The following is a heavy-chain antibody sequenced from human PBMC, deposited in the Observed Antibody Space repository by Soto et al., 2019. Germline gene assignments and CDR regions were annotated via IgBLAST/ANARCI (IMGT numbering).Heavy chain of an antibody. V-gene: IGHV4-34*01. D-gene: IGHD3-3*01. CDR3: ARGRTRITIFVVKAFDI. CDR2: INHSGST. Sequence: PGKGMEWIGEINHSGSTNYNPSLKSRVTISVDTSKNQFSLKLSSVTAADTAVYYCARGRTRITIFVVKAFDIWGQGTMVTVSS. J-gene: IGHJ3*02.